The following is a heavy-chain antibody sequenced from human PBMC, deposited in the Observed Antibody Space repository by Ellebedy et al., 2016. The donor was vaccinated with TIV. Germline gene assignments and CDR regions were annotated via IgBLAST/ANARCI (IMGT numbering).Heavy chain of an antibody. CDR2: ISSSSSYI. Sequence: GESLKISXAASGFTFSSYSMNWVRQAPGKGLEWVSSISSSSSYIYYADSVKGRFTISRDNAKNSLYLQMNSLRAEDTAVYYCARDLVVPAPYYYYYGMDVWGQGTTVTVSS. CDR1: GFTFSSYS. V-gene: IGHV3-21*01. CDR3: ARDLVVPAPYYYYYGMDV. J-gene: IGHJ6*02. D-gene: IGHD2-2*01.